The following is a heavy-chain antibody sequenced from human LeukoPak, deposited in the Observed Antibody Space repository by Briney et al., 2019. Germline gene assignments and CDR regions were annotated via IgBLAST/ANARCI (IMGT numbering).Heavy chain of an antibody. CDR2: IKEDGSEK. V-gene: IGHV3-7*01. D-gene: IGHD3-9*01. CDR1: GFTFSSYW. Sequence: PGGSLRLSCAGSGFTFSSYWMSWVGQAPGKGLEGVGNIKEDGSEKNYEDAVKGRVTISRDNAKNSLYLQMNSLRAEDTALYYCARDSADNLDWGQGTLVTVSS. J-gene: IGHJ4*02. CDR3: ARDSADNLD.